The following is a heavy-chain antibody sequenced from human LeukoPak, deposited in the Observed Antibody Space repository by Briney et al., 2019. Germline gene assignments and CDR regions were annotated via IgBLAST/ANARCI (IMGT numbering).Heavy chain of an antibody. CDR3: AIGDFWSGRFDY. CDR1: GGSISSYY. V-gene: IGHV4-4*07. D-gene: IGHD3-3*01. Sequence: SETLSLTCTVSGGSISSYYWSWIRQPAGKGLEWIGRIYTSGSTNYNPSLKSRVTMSVDTSKNQFSLKLSSVTAADTAVYYCAIGDFWSGRFDYWGQGTLVTVSS. J-gene: IGHJ4*02. CDR2: IYTSGST.